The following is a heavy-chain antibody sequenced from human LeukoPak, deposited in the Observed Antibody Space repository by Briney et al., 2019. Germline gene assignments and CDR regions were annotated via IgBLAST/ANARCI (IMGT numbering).Heavy chain of an antibody. CDR1: GFTVSSNY. CDR3: ARWPYYYDSSGYYYYYYGMDV. J-gene: IGHJ6*02. V-gene: IGHV3-66*01. CDR2: IYSGGST. D-gene: IGHD3-22*01. Sequence: GSLRLSCAASGFTVSSNYMSWVRQAPGKGLEWVSVIYSGGSTYYADSVKGRFTISRDNSKNTLYLQMNSLRAEDTAVYYCARWPYYYDSSGYYYYYYGMDVWGQGTTVTVSS.